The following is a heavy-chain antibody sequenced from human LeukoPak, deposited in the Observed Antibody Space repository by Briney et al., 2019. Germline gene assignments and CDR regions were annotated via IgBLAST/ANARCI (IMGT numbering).Heavy chain of an antibody. CDR1: GGSFSGYY. CDR3: ARGYYYDSSGYLQPRGIDY. V-gene: IGHV4-34*01. Sequence: SETLSLTCAVYGGSFSGYYWSWIRQPPGKGLEWIGEINHSGSTNYNPSLKSRVTISVDTSKNQFSLKLSSVTAADTAVYYCARGYYYDSSGYLQPRGIDYWGQGTLVTVSS. CDR2: INHSGST. J-gene: IGHJ4*02. D-gene: IGHD3-22*01.